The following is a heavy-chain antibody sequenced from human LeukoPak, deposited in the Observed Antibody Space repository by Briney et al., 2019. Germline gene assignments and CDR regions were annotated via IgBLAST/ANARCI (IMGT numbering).Heavy chain of an antibody. D-gene: IGHD2-2*01. Sequence: ASVKVSCKASGGTFSSYAISWVRQAPGQGLEWMGGIIPIFGTANYAQKFQGRVTITADESTSTAYMELSSLRFEDTAVYYCASISLGYCSSTSCLNWFDPWGQGTLVTASS. CDR2: IIPIFGTA. V-gene: IGHV1-69*13. CDR1: GGTFSSYA. CDR3: ASISLGYCSSTSCLNWFDP. J-gene: IGHJ5*02.